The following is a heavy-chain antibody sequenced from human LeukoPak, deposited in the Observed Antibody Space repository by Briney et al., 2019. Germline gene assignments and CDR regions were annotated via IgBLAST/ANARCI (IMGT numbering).Heavy chain of an antibody. CDR2: INPNSGGT. CDR1: GYTFTSYA. J-gene: IGHJ3*02. D-gene: IGHD5/OR15-5a*01. Sequence: ASVKVSCKASGYTFTSYAMNWVRQAPGQGLEWMGWINPNSGGTNYAQKFQGWVTMTRDTSISTAYMELSRLRSDDTAVYYCARGVYEAFDIWGQGTMVTVSS. V-gene: IGHV1-2*04. CDR3: ARGVYEAFDI.